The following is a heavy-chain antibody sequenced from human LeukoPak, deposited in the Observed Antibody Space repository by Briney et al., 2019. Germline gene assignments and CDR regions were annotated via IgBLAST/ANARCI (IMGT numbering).Heavy chain of an antibody. CDR2: INHSGST. V-gene: IGHV4-34*01. Sequence: PSETLSLTCAVYGGSFSGYYWSWIRQPPGKGLEWIGEINHSGSTNYNPSLKSRVTISVDTSKNQFSLKLSSVTAADTAVYYCARLHYVWGSYRRVGFFDYWGQGTLVTVSS. D-gene: IGHD3-16*02. CDR1: GGSFSGYY. CDR3: ARLHYVWGSYRRVGFFDY. J-gene: IGHJ4*02.